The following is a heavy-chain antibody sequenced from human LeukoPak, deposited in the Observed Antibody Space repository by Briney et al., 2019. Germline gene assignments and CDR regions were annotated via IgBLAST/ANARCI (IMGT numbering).Heavy chain of an antibody. CDR3: AKVVAPGGNVDSYGMDV. D-gene: IGHD1-1*01. CDR2: ISYDGSNK. J-gene: IGHJ6*02. CDR1: GFTFSSYA. V-gene: IGHV3-30-3*01. Sequence: PGGSLRLSCAASGFTFSSYAMHWVRQAPGKGLEWVAVISYDGSNKYYADSVKGRFTISRDNSKNTLYLQMNSLRAEDTAVYYCAKVVAPGGNVDSYGMDVWGQGTTVTVSS.